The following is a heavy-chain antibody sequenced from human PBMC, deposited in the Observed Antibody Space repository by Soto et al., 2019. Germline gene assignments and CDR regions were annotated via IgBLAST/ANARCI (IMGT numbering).Heavy chain of an antibody. D-gene: IGHD6-13*01. CDR3: AKSPSIAAAGLKYYYCYYGMDV. V-gene: IGHV3-23*01. Sequence: GGSLRLSCAASGFTFSSYAMSWVRQAPGKGLEWVSAISGSGGSTYYADSVKGRFTISRDNSKNTLYLQMNSLRAEDTAVYYCAKSPSIAAAGLKYYYCYYGMDVWGQGTTVTVSS. CDR2: ISGSGGST. CDR1: GFTFSSYA. J-gene: IGHJ6*02.